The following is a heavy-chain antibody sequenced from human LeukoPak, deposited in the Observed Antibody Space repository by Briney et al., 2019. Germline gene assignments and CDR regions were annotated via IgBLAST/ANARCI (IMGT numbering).Heavy chain of an antibody. CDR2: VNHSGYT. Sequence: PSETLSLTCAVSGTSFSSYYWSWIRQPPGKGLEWIGEVNHSGYTNDNPSLKSRVTISVDTSKNQFSLRLRSVTAADTGVYFCARMTTGHDFWGQGILVTVSS. J-gene: IGHJ4*02. CDR3: ARMTTGHDF. V-gene: IGHV4-34*01. D-gene: IGHD4-17*01. CDR1: GTSFSSYY.